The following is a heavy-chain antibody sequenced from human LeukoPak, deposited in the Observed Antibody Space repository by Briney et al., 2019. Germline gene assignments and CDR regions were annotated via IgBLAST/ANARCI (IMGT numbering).Heavy chain of an antibody. V-gene: IGHV3-23*01. CDR2: ISDSGGST. CDR3: AKDRRAIAARLGIDY. Sequence: GGSLRLSCAASGFTFSSYAMSWVRQAPGKGLEWVSVISDSGGSTNYADSVKGRFTISRDNSKNTLYLQMNSLRAEDTAVYYCAKDRRAIAARLGIDYWGQGTLVTVSS. J-gene: IGHJ4*02. D-gene: IGHD6-6*01. CDR1: GFTFSSYA.